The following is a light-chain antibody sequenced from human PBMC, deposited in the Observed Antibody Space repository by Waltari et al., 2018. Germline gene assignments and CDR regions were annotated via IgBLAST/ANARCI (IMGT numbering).Light chain of an antibody. CDR3: QQYNIYSPQA. CDR2: DAS. Sequence: EVVLTQSPATLSLSPGERATLSCRASQSVNDYLAWYQQKPGQAPRLLMYDASNRATGIPARFSGSGSGTDFTLTISSLESEDFATYWCQQYNIYSPQAFGQGTKVEVK. CDR1: QSVNDY. V-gene: IGKV3-11*01. J-gene: IGKJ1*01.